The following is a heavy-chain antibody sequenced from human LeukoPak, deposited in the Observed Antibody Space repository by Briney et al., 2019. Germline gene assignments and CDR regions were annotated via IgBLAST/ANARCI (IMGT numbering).Heavy chain of an antibody. Sequence: GESLKISCQSSGYIFTSYWIGWVRQLPGKGLEWMGIIYPGDSDTRYSPSIQGQVTISADKSISTAYLQWSSLKASDTAIYYCARRLHDFWSFDYWGQGTLVTVSS. D-gene: IGHD3-3*01. V-gene: IGHV5-51*01. CDR2: IYPGDSDT. CDR1: GYIFTSYW. CDR3: ARRLHDFWSFDY. J-gene: IGHJ4*02.